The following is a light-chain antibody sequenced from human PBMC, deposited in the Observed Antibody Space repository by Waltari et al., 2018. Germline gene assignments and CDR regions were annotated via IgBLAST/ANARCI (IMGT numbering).Light chain of an antibody. J-gene: IGKJ4*01. CDR2: SAS. CDR1: QSILNS. Sequence: DIQMTQSPSSLSASVGDRVTIACRASQSILNSLNWYQQKPGEAPKLLIYSASSLQIGVPSRFSGSGYGTDFTLTISSLQPEDFATYFCQQNDNAPPTFGGGTKVEIK. V-gene: IGKV1-39*01. CDR3: QQNDNAPPT.